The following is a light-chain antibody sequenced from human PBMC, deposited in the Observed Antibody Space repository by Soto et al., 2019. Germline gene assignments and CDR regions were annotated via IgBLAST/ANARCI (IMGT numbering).Light chain of an antibody. V-gene: IGKV1-5*03. J-gene: IGKJ1*01. CDR1: QTISSW. CDR2: QAS. Sequence: DIQMTHSPSALSASVGDRVTITCRASQTISSWLAWYQQKPGEAPRLLIYQASSLETEVPSRFSGSGSGKEFTLTISSLQPGDFATYYRPQYNSYSLTFGQGSKVDIX. CDR3: PQYNSYSLT.